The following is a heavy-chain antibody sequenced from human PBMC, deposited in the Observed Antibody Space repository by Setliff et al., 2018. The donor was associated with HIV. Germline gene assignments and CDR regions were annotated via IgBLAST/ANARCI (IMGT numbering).Heavy chain of an antibody. CDR3: ASPPHDYGDESLDY. CDR2: IYSGGST. J-gene: IGHJ4*02. D-gene: IGHD4-17*01. Sequence: GESLKISCAASGFTVSSNYMSWVRQAPGKGLEWVSVIYSGGSTYYADSVKGRFTISRDNSKNTLYLQMNSLRAEDTAVYYCASPPHDYGDESLDYWGQGTLVTVSS. CDR1: GFTVSSNY. V-gene: IGHV3-66*02.